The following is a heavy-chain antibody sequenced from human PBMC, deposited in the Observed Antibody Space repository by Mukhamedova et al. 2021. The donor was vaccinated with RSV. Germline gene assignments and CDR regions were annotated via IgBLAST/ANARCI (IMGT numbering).Heavy chain of an antibody. V-gene: IGHV1-18*01. Sequence: GQGLEWMGWISAYNGAIDYAQSLQGRVSMTTDIATSTAYVELRNLRSDDTAVYYCARGSSVAAHSGYWGQGTLVSVSS. D-gene: IGHD6-25*01. J-gene: IGHJ4*02. CDR3: ARGSSVAAHSGY. CDR2: ISAYNGAI.